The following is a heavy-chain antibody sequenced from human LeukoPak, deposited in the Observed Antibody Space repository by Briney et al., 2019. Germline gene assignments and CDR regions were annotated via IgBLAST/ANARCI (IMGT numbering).Heavy chain of an antibody. CDR3: AYGDYSMGYFDY. V-gene: IGHV3-23*01. Sequence: GGSLTLSCAASGFTFSSYAMSWVRQAPGERLEWGSAISGSGGSTYYADSVKGRFTISRDNSKNTLYVQMNSLRGEDTAVYYCAYGDYSMGYFDYWGQGTLVTVSS. CDR2: ISGSGGST. J-gene: IGHJ4*02. D-gene: IGHD4-17*01. CDR1: GFTFSSYA.